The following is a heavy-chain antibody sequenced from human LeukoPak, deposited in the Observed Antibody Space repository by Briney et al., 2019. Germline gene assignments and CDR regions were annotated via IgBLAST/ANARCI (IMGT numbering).Heavy chain of an antibody. Sequence: GGSLRLSCAASGFTFSNYWIHWIRQAPGKGLVWVSRINPAGNYKNYADSVKGRFTISRDNAKNTVYLQMNSLRAEDTALFYCVRDWDHFDFDSWGQGTLVTVSS. CDR2: INPAGNYK. J-gene: IGHJ5*01. D-gene: IGHD1-26*01. CDR3: VRDWDHFDFDS. V-gene: IGHV3-74*01. CDR1: GFTFSNYW.